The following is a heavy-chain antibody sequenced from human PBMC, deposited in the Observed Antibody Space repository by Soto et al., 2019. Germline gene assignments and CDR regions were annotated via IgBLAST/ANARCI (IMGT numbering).Heavy chain of an antibody. Sequence: GGSLRLSCAASGFSVTNNYMNWVRQAPGKGLEWVSIIDIGGNTYYADSVKDRFTISRDNSKNTVYLQMNSLRAEDTAAYYCARDSTKYADYWGQGTLVTVYS. J-gene: IGHJ4*02. V-gene: IGHV3-66*01. CDR1: GFSVTNNY. CDR2: IDIGGNT. D-gene: IGHD2-8*01. CDR3: ARDSTKYADY.